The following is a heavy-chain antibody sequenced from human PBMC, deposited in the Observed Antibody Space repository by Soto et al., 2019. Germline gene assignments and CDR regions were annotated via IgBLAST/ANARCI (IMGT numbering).Heavy chain of an antibody. D-gene: IGHD2-2*01. CDR3: ATFRFCTSTSCYGREGGF. J-gene: IGHJ4*02. CDR1: GFTFSSYA. V-gene: IGHV3-23*01. Sequence: EVQLLESGGGLVQPGGSLRLSCAASGFTFSSYAMSWVRQAPGKGLEWVSTMRGSGGYTYYADSVEGRFAISRDNSKNTLYLPMADLRAEDTAVYYCATFRFCTSTSCYGREGGFWGQGTLVTVSS. CDR2: MRGSGGYT.